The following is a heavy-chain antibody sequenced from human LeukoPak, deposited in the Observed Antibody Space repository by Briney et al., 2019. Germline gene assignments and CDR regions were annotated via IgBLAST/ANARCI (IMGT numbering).Heavy chain of an antibody. CDR3: ASCYYDSSGYQGAFDI. V-gene: IGHV1-46*01. Sequence: ASVKVSCKASGYTFTSYYMHWVRQALGQGLEWMGIINPSGGSTSYAQKFQGRVTMTRDTSTSTVYMELSSLRSEDTAVYYCASCYYDSSGYQGAFDIWGQGTMVTVSS. D-gene: IGHD3-22*01. J-gene: IGHJ3*02. CDR1: GYTFTSYY. CDR2: INPSGGST.